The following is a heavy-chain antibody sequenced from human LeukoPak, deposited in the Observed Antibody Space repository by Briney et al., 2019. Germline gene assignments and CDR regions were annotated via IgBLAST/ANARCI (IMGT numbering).Heavy chain of an antibody. Sequence: ASVKVSCKASGYAFSGHHIHWVRQAPGQGLQWMGTINPGGGATTYAQTFQGRVTMTRETSTTTVHMSLTGLRPDDTAVYYCARLRGYSFAVWGQGTLLTVSS. V-gene: IGHV1-46*01. CDR2: INPGGGAT. CDR3: ARLRGYSFAV. CDR1: GYAFSGHH. D-gene: IGHD2-15*01. J-gene: IGHJ3*01.